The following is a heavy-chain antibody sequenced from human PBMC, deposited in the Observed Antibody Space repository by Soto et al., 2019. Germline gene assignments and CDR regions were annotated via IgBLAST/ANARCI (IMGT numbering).Heavy chain of an antibody. V-gene: IGHV4-34*01. CDR1: GGSFSGHY. CDR3: ARVSGANYDFWSGYSGFAYYGMDV. D-gene: IGHD3-3*01. CDR2: INHSGST. J-gene: IGHJ6*02. Sequence: QVQIQQWGAGLLKPSETLSLTCAVYGGSFSGHYWSWIRQPPGKGLEWVGEINHSGSTNYNPSLNSRVPISVDSFKKQFSLKLSSVTAADTAVYYCARVSGANYDFWSGYSGFAYYGMDVWGQGTTVTVSS.